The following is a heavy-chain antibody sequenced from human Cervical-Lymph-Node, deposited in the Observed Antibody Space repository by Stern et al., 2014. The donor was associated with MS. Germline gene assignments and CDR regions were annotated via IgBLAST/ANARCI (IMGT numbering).Heavy chain of an antibody. J-gene: IGHJ4*02. D-gene: IGHD6-19*01. V-gene: IGHV1-46*01. CDR3: ASSYSSGWYFDY. CDR1: GYTFTSYY. CDR2: INPSGGST. Sequence: QLVQSGAEVKKPGASVKVSCKASGYTFTSYYMHWVRQAPGQGLEWMGIINPSGGSTSYAQKFQGRVTMTRDTSTSTVYMELSSLRSEDTAVYYCASSYSSGWYFDYWGQGTLVTVSS.